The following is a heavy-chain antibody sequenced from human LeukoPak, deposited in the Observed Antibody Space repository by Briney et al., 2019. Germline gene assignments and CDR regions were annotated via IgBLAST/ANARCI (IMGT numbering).Heavy chain of an antibody. J-gene: IGHJ5*02. CDR3: TRDREVTKGNWFGP. CDR2: IWYDGSKK. Sequence: GRSLRLSCAGSGFRFGRYGMHWVRQTPGKGLEWVAMIWYDGSKKNYADSVKGRFTMSRDNSKNTVYLEMNSRRVEDTAVYYCTRDREVTKGNWFGPWGQGTLVTVSS. CDR1: GFRFGRYG. V-gene: IGHV3-33*01. D-gene: IGHD4-17*01.